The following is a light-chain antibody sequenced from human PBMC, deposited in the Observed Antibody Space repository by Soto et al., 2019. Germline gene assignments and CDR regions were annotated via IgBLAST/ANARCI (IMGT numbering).Light chain of an antibody. Sequence: QSVLTQPPSASGTPGVRVTISCSGSSSNFAVNTANWYQQVPGTAPKLLIYSNNQRPSGVPDRFSASKSVTSASLAISGLQSEDEAEYFCSTWDDSLNGPVFGGGTKVTVL. CDR2: SNN. V-gene: IGLV1-44*01. CDR3: STWDDSLNGPV. J-gene: IGLJ3*02. CDR1: SSNFAVNT.